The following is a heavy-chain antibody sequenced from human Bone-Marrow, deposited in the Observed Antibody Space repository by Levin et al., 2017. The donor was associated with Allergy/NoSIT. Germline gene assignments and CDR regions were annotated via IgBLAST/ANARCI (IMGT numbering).Heavy chain of an antibody. J-gene: IGHJ4*02. D-gene: IGHD3-22*01. CDR1: GGTFNTYT. Sequence: ASVKVSCKASGGTFNTYTLSWVRQAPGQGLEWMGRIIPMYGTTDYAQKFQGRVTLTTDESTNTVYMELSSLRSEDTAVYYCARVPAFYYDSSGTYTDYWGQGTAVTVSS. CDR2: IIPMYGTT. CDR3: ARVPAFYYDSSGTYTDY. V-gene: IGHV1-69*05.